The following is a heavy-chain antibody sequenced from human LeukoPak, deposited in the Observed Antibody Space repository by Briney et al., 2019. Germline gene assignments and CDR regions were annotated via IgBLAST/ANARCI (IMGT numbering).Heavy chain of an antibody. CDR1: GFTFSSYE. V-gene: IGHV3-48*03. D-gene: IGHD3-10*01. CDR2: ISSSGSTI. Sequence: GGSLRLPCVASGFTFSSYEMNWVRQAPGKGLEWVSYISSSGSTIYYADSVKGRFTISRDNAKNSLYLQMNSLRAEDTAVYYCAREAVFGWFDPWGQGTLVTVSS. CDR3: AREAVFGWFDP. J-gene: IGHJ5*02.